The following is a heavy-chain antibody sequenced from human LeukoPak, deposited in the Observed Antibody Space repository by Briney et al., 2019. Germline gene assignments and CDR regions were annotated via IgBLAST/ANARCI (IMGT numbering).Heavy chain of an antibody. CDR3: AKLPLGDDPAGMDV. CDR2: ISGSGGST. V-gene: IGHV3-23*01. D-gene: IGHD3-16*01. Sequence: GGSLRLSRAASGFTFSSYAMSWVRQAPGKGLEWVSAISGSGGSTYYADSVKGRFTISRDNSKNTLYLQMNSLRAEDTAVYYCAKLPLGDDPAGMDVWGQGTTVTVSS. CDR1: GFTFSSYA. J-gene: IGHJ6*02.